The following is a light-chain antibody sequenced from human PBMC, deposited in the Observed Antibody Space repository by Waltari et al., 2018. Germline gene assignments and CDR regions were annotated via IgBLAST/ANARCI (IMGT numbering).Light chain of an antibody. CDR2: TAS. Sequence: DIQMTQYPSSLSASVGDSVTITCRATQNIGTYISWYQQKPGQAPKLLISTASTLQSGVTLRFSGSGSGTDFTLAISSLQPEDSATYYCQQTYDAPLSFGGGTKVQIK. J-gene: IGKJ4*01. CDR1: QNIGTY. V-gene: IGKV1-39*01. CDR3: QQTYDAPLS.